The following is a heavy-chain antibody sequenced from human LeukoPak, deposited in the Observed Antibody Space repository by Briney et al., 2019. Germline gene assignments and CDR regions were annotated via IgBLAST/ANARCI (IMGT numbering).Heavy chain of an antibody. D-gene: IGHD6-6*01. J-gene: IGHJ4*02. CDR3: ATEPSSIAARLDDY. V-gene: IGHV1-3*01. CDR2: INAGNPNT. CDR1: GDTFTSHA. Sequence: ASVKVSCKASGDTFTSHAIHWVRQAPGQRLEWMGWINAGNPNTKYSQKFQGRVTMTRNTSISTAYMELSSLRSEDTAVYYCATEPSSIAARLDDYWGQGTLVTVSS.